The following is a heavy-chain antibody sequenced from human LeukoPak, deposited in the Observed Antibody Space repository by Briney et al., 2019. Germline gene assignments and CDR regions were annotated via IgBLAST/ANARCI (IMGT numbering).Heavy chain of an antibody. D-gene: IGHD3-9*01. CDR2: INHSGST. J-gene: IGHJ4*02. CDR1: GGSFSGYY. Sequence: PSETLSLTCAVYGGSFSGYYWSWIRQPPGKGLEWIGEINHSGSTNYNPSLKSRVTISVDTSKNQFSLKLSSVTAADTAVCYCARGVNYDILTGYAYYFDYWGQGTLVTVSS. V-gene: IGHV4-34*01. CDR3: ARGVNYDILTGYAYYFDY.